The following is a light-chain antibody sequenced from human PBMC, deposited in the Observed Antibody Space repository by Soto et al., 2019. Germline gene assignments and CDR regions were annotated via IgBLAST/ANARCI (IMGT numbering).Light chain of an antibody. Sequence: DIQMTQSPSILSASVGDRVTITCRASQSMSTWLAWYQQKPGKAPKLLIYDASSLESGVPSRFSGSGSGTKFTLTISSLQPDDFASYYCQQYHSYSTFGQGTKVDIK. V-gene: IGKV1-5*01. CDR1: QSMSTW. CDR2: DAS. J-gene: IGKJ1*01. CDR3: QQYHSYST.